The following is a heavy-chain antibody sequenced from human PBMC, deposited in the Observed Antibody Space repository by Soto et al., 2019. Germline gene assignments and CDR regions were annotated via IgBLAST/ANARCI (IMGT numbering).Heavy chain of an antibody. Sequence: SETLSLTCTVSGGSISSSSWSWIRQPPGRGLEWIGYIYNNGRTDYNPSLKSRVTISVDTSKNHFSLKLSSVTPADAAVYYCARARFCTSTSCYHYFDFWGQGTLVTVSS. J-gene: IGHJ4*02. CDR3: ARARFCTSTSCYHYFDF. CDR1: GGSISSSS. CDR2: IYNNGRT. V-gene: IGHV4-59*01. D-gene: IGHD2-2*01.